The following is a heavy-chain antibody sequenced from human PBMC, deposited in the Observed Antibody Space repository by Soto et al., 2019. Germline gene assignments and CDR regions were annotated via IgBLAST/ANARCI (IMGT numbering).Heavy chain of an antibody. CDR2: INPSVGRA. Sequence: ASVKVSCKASGYTFTSYYMHWVRQAPGQGLEWMGIINPSVGRASYAQKFQGRVTITTDKSTSTAYMELSSLRSEDTAVYYCARDLPVGTAMVTDAFDIWGQGTMVTVSS. V-gene: IGHV1-46*01. J-gene: IGHJ3*02. CDR3: ARDLPVGTAMVTDAFDI. CDR1: GYTFTSYY. D-gene: IGHD5-18*01.